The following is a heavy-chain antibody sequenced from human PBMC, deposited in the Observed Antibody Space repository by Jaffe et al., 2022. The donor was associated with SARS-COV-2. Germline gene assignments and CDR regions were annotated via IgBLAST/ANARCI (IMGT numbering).Heavy chain of an antibody. D-gene: IGHD4-17*01. CDR2: ISSNGRRT. CDR1: GFTFTTYG. V-gene: IGHV3-64*01. J-gene: IGHJ3*02. Sequence: EVQLVESGGGLVQPGGSLRLSCVASGFTFTTYGMHWVRQAPGKGLEYVSGISSNGRRTDYANSVKDRFTISRDNSEKTLYLQMGSLRVEDMAVYYCARGKTTVTTSSALDIWGQGTMVTVSS. CDR3: ARGKTTVTTSSALDI.